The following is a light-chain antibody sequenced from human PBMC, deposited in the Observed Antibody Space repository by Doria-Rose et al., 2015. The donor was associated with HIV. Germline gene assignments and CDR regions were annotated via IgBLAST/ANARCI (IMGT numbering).Light chain of an antibody. CDR2: AAS. CDR3: QQSYSTPLT. CDR1: QSACSF. J-gene: IGKJ4*01. Sequence: DIQVTQSPSSLSASVGDRVTITCRASQSACSFFNWNQQKPGIAPKLLIYAASSLQNAVPSRFSGSGSGKDFTLTISSLQPEDFATYFCQQSYSTPLTFGGETKVEIK. V-gene: IGKV1-39*01.